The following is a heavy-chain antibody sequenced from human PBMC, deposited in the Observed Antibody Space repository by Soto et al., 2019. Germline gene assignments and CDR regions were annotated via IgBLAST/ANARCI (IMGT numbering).Heavy chain of an antibody. CDR1: GLTFTGKKY. Sequence: DVQLVESGGGLIQPGGSLRLSCAASGLTFTGKKYVAWFRQAPGKGLEWVSGVYDTDGIYYADFVKGRFTSSRDNSKTIVYIVRKSLTPDDTAVSYCATWGLREHAYYICCLGTTVNVSA. CDR3: ATWGLREHAYYI. J-gene: IGHJ3*02. V-gene: IGHV3-53*01. D-gene: IGHD3-16*01. CDR2: VYDTDGI.